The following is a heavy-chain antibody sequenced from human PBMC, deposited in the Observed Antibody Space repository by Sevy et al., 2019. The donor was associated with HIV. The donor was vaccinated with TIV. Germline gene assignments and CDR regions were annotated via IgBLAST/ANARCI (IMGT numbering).Heavy chain of an antibody. V-gene: IGHV3-33*01. D-gene: IGHD6-6*01. CDR3: ARGLAALPGYYYGMDV. J-gene: IGHJ6*02. CDR2: IWYDGSNK. Sequence: GGSLRLSCAASGFTFSSYGMHWVRQAPGKGLEWVAVIWYDGSNKNYADSVKGRFTISRDNFKNTFYLQMSSLRTEDTAIYYCARGLAALPGYYYGMDVWGQGTTVTVSS. CDR1: GFTFSSYG.